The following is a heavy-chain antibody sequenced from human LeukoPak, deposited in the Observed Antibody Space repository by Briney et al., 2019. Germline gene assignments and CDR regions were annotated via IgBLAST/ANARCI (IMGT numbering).Heavy chain of an antibody. D-gene: IGHD3-10*01. CDR2: IYPGDSGT. Sequence: GESQTISCKGSGYSFTSYWIGWVRHVPGKGLEYMGIIYPGDSGTRYSPSFQGQVTISADKSISTAYLQWSSLKASDTAMYYCATLVGYGSFFDYWGQGTLVTVSA. J-gene: IGHJ4*02. CDR1: GYSFTSYW. V-gene: IGHV5-51*01. CDR3: ATLVGYGSFFDY.